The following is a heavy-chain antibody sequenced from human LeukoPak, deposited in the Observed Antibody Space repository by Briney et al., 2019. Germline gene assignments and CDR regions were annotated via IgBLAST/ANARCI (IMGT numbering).Heavy chain of an antibody. D-gene: IGHD3-10*01. Sequence: GGSLRLSCGASGFTFSTYSMNWVRQAPGKGLEWVSFISGGGSYIYYAESVKGRFTIARDNAKNSLYLPMTSLRAEDTAIYYCARDRVASGRFGEVASWGQGTLVTVSS. V-gene: IGHV3-21*01. CDR1: GFTFSTYS. CDR2: ISGGGSYI. J-gene: IGHJ5*02. CDR3: ARDRVASGRFGEVAS.